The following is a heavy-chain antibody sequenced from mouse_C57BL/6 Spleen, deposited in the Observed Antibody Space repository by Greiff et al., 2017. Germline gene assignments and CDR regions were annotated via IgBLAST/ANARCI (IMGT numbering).Heavy chain of an antibody. J-gene: IGHJ1*03. V-gene: IGHV1-82*01. Sequence: QVHVKQSGPELVKPGASVKISCKASGYAFSSSWMNWVKQRPGKGLEWIGRIYPGDGDTNYNGKFKGKATLTADKSSSTAYMQLSSLTSEDSAVYFCARVSLKWDYGSSYDWYFDVWGTGTTVTVSS. CDR2: IYPGDGDT. CDR1: GYAFSSSW. CDR3: ARVSLKWDYGSSYDWYFDV. D-gene: IGHD1-1*01.